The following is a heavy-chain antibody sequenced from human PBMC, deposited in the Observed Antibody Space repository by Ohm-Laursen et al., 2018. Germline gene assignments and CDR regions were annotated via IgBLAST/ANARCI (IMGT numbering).Heavy chain of an antibody. CDR1: GFTFSISG. CDR2: ISVSGSST. J-gene: IGHJ4*02. V-gene: IGHV3-23*01. CDR3: AKGSRTSGWPN. D-gene: IGHD6-19*01. Sequence: SLRLSCTASGFTFSISGMTWVRQAPGKGLEWVSGISVSGSSTDYADSVKGRFTISRDNSKNTLYLQMNSLRAEDTAIYYCAKGSRTSGWPNWGQGTLATVSS.